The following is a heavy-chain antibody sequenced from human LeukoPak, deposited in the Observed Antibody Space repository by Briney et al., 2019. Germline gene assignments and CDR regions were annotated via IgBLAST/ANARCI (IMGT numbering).Heavy chain of an antibody. J-gene: IGHJ5*02. CDR3: ARHRGVPFMVRGKGWFDP. V-gene: IGHV4-4*02. D-gene: IGHD3-10*01. CDR1: GGSISSSNW. CDR2: IYHSGST. Sequence: SETLSLTCAVSGGSISSSNWWSWVRQPPGKGLEWIGEIYHSGSTNYNPSLKSRVTISVDKSKNQFSLKLSSVTAADTAVYYCARHRGVPFMVRGKGWFDPWGQGTLVTVSS.